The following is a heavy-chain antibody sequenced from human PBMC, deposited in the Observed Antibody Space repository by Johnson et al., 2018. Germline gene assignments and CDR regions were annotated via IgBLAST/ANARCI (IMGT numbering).Heavy chain of an antibody. J-gene: IGHJ6*02. CDR1: GFTFSSYS. V-gene: IGHV3-48*02. CDR3: AERGGQLNYDSNMDV. D-gene: IGHD6-6*01. Sequence: VQLVESGGGLVQPGGSLRLSCAASGFTFSSYSMNWVRQAPGKGLEWVSYISSSSSTLYYADSVMGRFTISRDNAKNSRYLQMNSLSDDDTAVDYWAERGGQLNYDSNMDVWGQGTTVTVSS. CDR2: ISSSSSTL.